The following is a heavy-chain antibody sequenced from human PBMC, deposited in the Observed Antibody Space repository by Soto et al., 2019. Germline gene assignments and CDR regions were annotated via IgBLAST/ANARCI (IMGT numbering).Heavy chain of an antibody. J-gene: IGHJ6*02. CDR2: IYTSGSS. V-gene: IGHV4-4*07. Sequence: QVQLQESGPGQVKPSETLSLTCTVSGDSIRNYFWSWIRQPAGKGLEWIGRIYTSGSSNYNPSLKSRLTMSVDTSENQVSLNLRSVTAADTAVYYCARDPGTSMIENYYNGMDVWGRGTTVIVSS. CDR3: ARDPGTSMIENYYNGMDV. CDR1: GDSIRNYF. D-gene: IGHD3-16*01.